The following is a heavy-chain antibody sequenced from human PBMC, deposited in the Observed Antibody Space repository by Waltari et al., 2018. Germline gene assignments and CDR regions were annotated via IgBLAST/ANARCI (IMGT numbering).Heavy chain of an antibody. Sequence: EVQLLESGGGLVQPGGSLRLSCAASGFTFSSYAMSWVRQAPGKGLEWVSAISGSGGSTYYADSVKGRFTISRDNSKNTLYLQMNSLRAEDTAVYYCAKDWHSLPLRYFDWLAARLERGMDVWGQGTTVTVSS. J-gene: IGHJ6*02. V-gene: IGHV3-23*01. CDR1: GFTFSSYA. CDR2: ISGSGGST. D-gene: IGHD3-9*01. CDR3: AKDWHSLPLRYFDWLAARLERGMDV.